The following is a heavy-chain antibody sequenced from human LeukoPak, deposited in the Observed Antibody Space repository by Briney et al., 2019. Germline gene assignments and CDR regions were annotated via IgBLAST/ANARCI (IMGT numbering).Heavy chain of an antibody. V-gene: IGHV3-9*01. CDR1: GFTFDDYA. J-gene: IGHJ4*02. CDR3: AKDWSYGGNSWKYFGS. D-gene: IGHD4-23*01. CDR2: ISRKSDSV. Sequence: GRSLRLSCAASGFTFDDYAMHWVRQAPGKGLEWVSGISRKSDSVGYADSVKGRFTISRDNAKNSLYLQMNSLRADDTALYYCAKDWSYGGNSWKYFGSWGQGTLVTVSS.